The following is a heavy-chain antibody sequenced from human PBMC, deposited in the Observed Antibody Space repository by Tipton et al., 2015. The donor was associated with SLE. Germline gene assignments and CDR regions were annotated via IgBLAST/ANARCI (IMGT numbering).Heavy chain of an antibody. J-gene: IGHJ4*02. D-gene: IGHD6-13*01. V-gene: IGHV4-59*11. CDR3: AREYSSSRAGFDY. Sequence: TLSLTCTVSGGSISSHYWSWVRQPPGKGLEWIGYIYYSGSTNYNPSLKSRVTISVDTSKNQFSLKLSSVTAADTAVYYCAREYSSSRAGFDYWGQGTLVTVSS. CDR1: GGSISSHY. CDR2: IYYSGST.